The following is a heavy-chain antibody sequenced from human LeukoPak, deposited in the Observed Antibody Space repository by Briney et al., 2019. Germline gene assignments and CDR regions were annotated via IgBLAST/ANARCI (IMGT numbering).Heavy chain of an antibody. Sequence: PSGTLSLTCAVSAGSISSSNWWSWVRQPPGKGLEWIGYIYYSGSTNYNPSLKSRVTISVDTSKNQFSLKLSSVTAADTAVYYCARAVTSVPQAKPYYYYYMDVWGKGTTVTVSS. V-gene: IGHV4-4*02. J-gene: IGHJ6*03. CDR2: IYYSGST. CDR3: ARAVTSVPQAKPYYYYYMDV. CDR1: AGSISSSNW. D-gene: IGHD4-17*01.